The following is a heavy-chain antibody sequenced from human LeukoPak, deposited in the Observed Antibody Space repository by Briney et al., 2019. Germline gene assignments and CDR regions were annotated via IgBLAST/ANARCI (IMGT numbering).Heavy chain of an antibody. CDR2: IIPIFGTA. J-gene: IGHJ5*02. Sequence: SVKVSCKASGGTFSSYAISWVRQAPGQGLEWMGRIIPIFGTANYAQKFQGRDTITTDESTSTAYMELSSLRSEDTAVYYCARVDHPCLADFWSGYMEDNWFDPWGQGTLVTVSS. D-gene: IGHD3-3*01. CDR3: ARVDHPCLADFWSGYMEDNWFDP. CDR1: GGTFSSYA. V-gene: IGHV1-69*05.